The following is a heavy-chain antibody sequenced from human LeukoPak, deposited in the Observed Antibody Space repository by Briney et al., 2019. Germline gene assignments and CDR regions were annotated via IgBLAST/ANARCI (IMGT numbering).Heavy chain of an antibody. CDR3: AKDHRIQFT. CDR2: ISGSGGST. CDR1: GFTFNDYA. V-gene: IGHV3-23*01. Sequence: GGSLRLSCAASGFTFNDYAMHWVRQAPGKGLEWVSAISGSGGSTYYADSVKGRFTISRDNSKNTLYLQMNSLRAEDTAVYYCAKDHRIQFTWGQGTLVTVSS. D-gene: IGHD5-18*01. J-gene: IGHJ5*02.